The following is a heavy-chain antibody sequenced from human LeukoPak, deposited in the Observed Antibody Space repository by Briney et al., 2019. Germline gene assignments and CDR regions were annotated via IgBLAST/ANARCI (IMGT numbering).Heavy chain of an antibody. Sequence: PGGSLRLSCAASGFTVSSNYMSWVRQAPGKGLEWVSVIYSGGSTYYADSVKGRFTISRDNSKNTLYLQMNSLRAEDTAVYYCASYGGIAVAVTGGWFDPWGQGTLVTVSS. CDR3: ASYGGIAVAVTGGWFDP. V-gene: IGHV3-66*01. CDR1: GFTVSSNY. CDR2: IYSGGST. D-gene: IGHD6-19*01. J-gene: IGHJ5*02.